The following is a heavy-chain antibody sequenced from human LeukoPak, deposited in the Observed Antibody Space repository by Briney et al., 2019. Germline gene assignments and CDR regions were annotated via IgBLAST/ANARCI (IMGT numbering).Heavy chain of an antibody. CDR2: IRYDGSNG. V-gene: IGHV3-30*02. D-gene: IGHD3-9*01. CDR1: GFSFSSYG. CDR3: ARDHYDILTGYNWFDP. J-gene: IGHJ5*02. Sequence: GGSLRLSCAASGFSFSSYGMHWVRQAPGKGLEWVAFIRYDGSNGYYADSVKGRFTISRDNSKNTLYLQMNSLRAEDTAVYYCARDHYDILTGYNWFDPWGQGTLVTVSS.